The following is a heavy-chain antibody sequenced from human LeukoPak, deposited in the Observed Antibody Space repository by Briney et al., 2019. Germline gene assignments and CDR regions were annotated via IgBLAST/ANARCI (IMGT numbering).Heavy chain of an antibody. CDR3: AKVRTVYCSGGSCLFDY. V-gene: IGHV3-23*01. CDR2: ISGSGGST. J-gene: IGHJ4*02. CDR1: GFTVSSNY. D-gene: IGHD2-15*01. Sequence: GGSLRLSCAASGFTVSSNYMSWVRQAPGKGLEWVSAISGSGGSTYYADSVKGRFTISRDNSKNTLYLQMNSLRAEDTAVYYCAKVRTVYCSGGSCLFDYWGQGTLVTASS.